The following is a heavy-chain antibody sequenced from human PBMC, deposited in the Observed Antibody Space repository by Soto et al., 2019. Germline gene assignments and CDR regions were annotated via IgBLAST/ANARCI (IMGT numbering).Heavy chain of an antibody. CDR3: VCSLGPTTGIDY. CDR1: GGSITSSTYY. CDR2: MRYSGDT. V-gene: IGHV4-39*01. D-gene: IGHD1-26*01. Sequence: QLHLQQSGPGLVKPAETLSLTCSVSGGSITSSTYYWGWVRQPPGKGLEWIGNMRYSGDTHSAPSLQSLVTISVDTPKSQFSLSLSSVTAADTAIYYCVCSLGPTTGIDYWGQGILVTVSS. J-gene: IGHJ4*02.